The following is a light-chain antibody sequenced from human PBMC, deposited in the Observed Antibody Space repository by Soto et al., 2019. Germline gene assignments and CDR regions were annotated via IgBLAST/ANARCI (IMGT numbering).Light chain of an antibody. CDR3: LSFTTISTYI. V-gene: IGLV2-14*01. CDR2: EVT. CDR1: SSDVGFYNY. Sequence: QPALTQPASVSASPGQSITISCTGTSSDVGFYNYVSWYQHLPGKAPKLMIYEVTNRPSGVSDRFSGSKSGNTASLTISGLQAEDEADYYCLSFTTISTYIFGTGTKLTVL. J-gene: IGLJ1*01.